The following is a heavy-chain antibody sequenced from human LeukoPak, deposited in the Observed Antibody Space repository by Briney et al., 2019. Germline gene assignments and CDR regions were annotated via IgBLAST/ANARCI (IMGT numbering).Heavy chain of an antibody. CDR1: GFTFSSYT. D-gene: IGHD2-8*02. Sequence: GGSLRLSCAASGFTFSSYTMNWVRQAPGKGLEWVSAISGSGGSTYYADSVKGRFTISRDNSKNTLYLQMNSLRAEDTAVYYCAKRSLVYYGMDVWGQGTTVTVSS. CDR3: AKRSLVYYGMDV. CDR2: ISGSGGST. V-gene: IGHV3-23*01. J-gene: IGHJ6*02.